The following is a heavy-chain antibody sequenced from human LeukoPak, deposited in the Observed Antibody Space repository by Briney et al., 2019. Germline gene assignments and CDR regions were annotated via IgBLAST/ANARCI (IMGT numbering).Heavy chain of an antibody. CDR3: ARGGSYLSAFDI. Sequence: PGGSLRLSCAASGFTFDFSSSWMSWVRQAPGKGLEWVGNIQPDGSEQYPVDSVKGRFTISRDNSRKLLFLQMNSLRAEDTAVYYCARGGSYLSAFDIWGQGTMVTVSS. CDR2: IQPDGSEQ. D-gene: IGHD1-26*01. V-gene: IGHV3-7*03. J-gene: IGHJ3*02. CDR1: GFTFDFSSSW.